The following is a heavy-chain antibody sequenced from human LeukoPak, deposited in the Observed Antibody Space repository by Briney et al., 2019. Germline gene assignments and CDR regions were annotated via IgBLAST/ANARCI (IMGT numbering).Heavy chain of an antibody. V-gene: IGHV3-49*04. CDR1: GFTFGDYA. CDR2: IRSKPYGGAA. D-gene: IGHD4-17*01. Sequence: GGSLRLSCTASGFTFGDYAMSWVRQAPGKGLEWVGFIRSKPYGGAAEVAASVKGGFTISRDDSKSIAYLRMNSLKTEDTALYYCTRDGNYGDYIGAYFDYWGQGTLVTVSS. CDR3: TRDGNYGDYIGAYFDY. J-gene: IGHJ4*02.